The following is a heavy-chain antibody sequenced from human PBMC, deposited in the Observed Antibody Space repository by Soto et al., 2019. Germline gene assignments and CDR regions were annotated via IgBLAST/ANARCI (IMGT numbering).Heavy chain of an antibody. Sequence: PSQTLSLTCAISGDSGSSNSAAWNWIRQSPSRGLEWLGRTYYRSKWYNDYAVSVKSRITINPDTSKNQFSLQLNSVTPEDTAVYYCARYDFWRRPCAFDIWGQGTMVTVSS. D-gene: IGHD3-3*01. CDR1: GDSGSSNSAA. V-gene: IGHV6-1*01. CDR2: TYYRSKWYN. J-gene: IGHJ3*02. CDR3: ARYDFWRRPCAFDI.